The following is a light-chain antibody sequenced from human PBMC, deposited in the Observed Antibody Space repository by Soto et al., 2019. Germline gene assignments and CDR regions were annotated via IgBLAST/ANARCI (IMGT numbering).Light chain of an antibody. Sequence: AIRMTQSPSSLSASTGDRVTITCRASQGISSYLAWYQQKPGKAPKLLIYAASNLQGGVPSRFSGSGSGTDFTLTISSLQPEDFATYYCQQLNGYPITFGQGTRLEI. CDR1: QGISSY. CDR3: QQLNGYPIT. J-gene: IGKJ5*01. CDR2: AAS. V-gene: IGKV1-8*01.